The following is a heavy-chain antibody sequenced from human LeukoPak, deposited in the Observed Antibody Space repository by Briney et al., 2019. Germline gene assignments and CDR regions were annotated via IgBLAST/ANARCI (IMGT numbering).Heavy chain of an antibody. V-gene: IGHV4-4*02. CDR2: IDHSGST. J-gene: IGHJ4*02. CDR3: AKNGGNSNFDY. CDR1: GGSISSSNW. D-gene: IGHD4-23*01. Sequence: SETLSLTCAVSGGSISSSNWWSWVRQPPGKGLEWIGEIDHSGSTNYNPSLKSRVTISVDKSKNQFSLKLSSVTAADTAVYYCAKNGGNSNFDYWGQGILVTVSS.